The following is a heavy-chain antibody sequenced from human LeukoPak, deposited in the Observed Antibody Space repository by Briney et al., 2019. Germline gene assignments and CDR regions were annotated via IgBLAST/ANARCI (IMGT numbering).Heavy chain of an antibody. J-gene: IGHJ4*02. V-gene: IGHV3-23*01. Sequence: GGSLRLSCAASGFTFNIYSMSWVRQAPGKGLEWVSSISSSGDFTVYAGSVKGCFTISRDNSKNTLYLQMNSLRAEDTAIYYCAKDRPNYYESNGHYYRRDGDYWGQGTLVTVSS. D-gene: IGHD3-22*01. CDR3: AKDRPNYYESNGHYYRRDGDY. CDR1: GFTFNIYS. CDR2: ISSSGDFT.